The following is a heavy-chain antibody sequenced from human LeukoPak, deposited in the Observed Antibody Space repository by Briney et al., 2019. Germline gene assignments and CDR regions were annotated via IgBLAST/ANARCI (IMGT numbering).Heavy chain of an antibody. CDR1: GFTFSSYS. Sequence: PGGSLRLSCAASGFTFSSYSMNWVRQAPGKGLEWVSSISSSSSYIYYADSVKGRFTISRDNAKNSLYLQMNSLRDEDTAVYYCARDPIVVVPAYYYYYGMDVWGQGTTVTVSS. D-gene: IGHD2-2*01. V-gene: IGHV3-21*01. CDR2: ISSSSSYI. CDR3: ARDPIVVVPAYYYYYGMDV. J-gene: IGHJ6*02.